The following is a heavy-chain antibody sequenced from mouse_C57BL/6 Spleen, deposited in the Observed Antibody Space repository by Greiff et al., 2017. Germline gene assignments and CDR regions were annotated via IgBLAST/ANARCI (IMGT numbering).Heavy chain of an antibody. CDR2: ISSGSSTI. CDR1: GFTFSDYG. Sequence: EVMLVESGGGLVKPGGSLKLSCAASGFTFSDYGMHWVRQAPEKGLEWVAYISSGSSTIYYADTVKGRFTISRDNAKNTLFMQMTSLRSEDTAMYYCAKLPTVGAGDYWGQGTSVTVSS. V-gene: IGHV5-17*01. D-gene: IGHD1-1*01. J-gene: IGHJ4*01. CDR3: AKLPTVGAGDY.